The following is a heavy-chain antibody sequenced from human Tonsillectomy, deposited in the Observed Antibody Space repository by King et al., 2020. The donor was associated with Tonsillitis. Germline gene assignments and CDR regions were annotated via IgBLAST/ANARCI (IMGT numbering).Heavy chain of an antibody. D-gene: IGHD2-21*01. Sequence: VQLVESGGGVVQPGRSLRLSCAASGFIFRTSGMHLVRQAPGKGLEGVAVISYDGSKKYYADSVKGRFTISRDNSKNTVYLQMNSLRVEDTALYYSARDLRGGRDCWGQGTMVTVSS. CDR3: ARDLRGGRDC. CDR2: ISYDGSKK. V-gene: IGHV3-30-3*01. CDR1: GFIFRTSG. J-gene: IGHJ3*01.